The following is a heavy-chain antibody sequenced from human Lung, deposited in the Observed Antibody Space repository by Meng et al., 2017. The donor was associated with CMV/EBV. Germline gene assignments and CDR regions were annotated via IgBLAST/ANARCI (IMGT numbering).Heavy chain of an antibody. J-gene: IGHJ5*02. CDR3: ARRPPALTGNWFDP. CDR1: GGSISSTSDY. D-gene: IGHD1-14*01. Sequence: SETXSLXXSVSGGSISSTSDYWGWIRQPPGKGLEWIGSIYYSGATYYNPSLKSRVTVSVDTSKNHLSLTLSAVTAADTAVYYCARRPPALTGNWFDPWGQGXLVTASS. V-gene: IGHV4-39*02. CDR2: IYYSGAT.